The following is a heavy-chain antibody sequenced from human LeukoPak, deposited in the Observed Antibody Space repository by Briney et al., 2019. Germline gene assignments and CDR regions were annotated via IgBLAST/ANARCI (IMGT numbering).Heavy chain of an antibody. J-gene: IGHJ6*02. Sequence: GGSLRLSCAASGFTFDDYGMSWVRQAPGKGLEWVSGINWNGGSTGYADSVKGRFTISRDNAKNSLYLQMNSLRDEDTAVYYCARDPVTFESRMDVWGQGTTVTVSS. D-gene: IGHD3-16*01. CDR3: ARDPVTFESRMDV. CDR1: GFTFDDYG. V-gene: IGHV3-20*04. CDR2: INWNGGST.